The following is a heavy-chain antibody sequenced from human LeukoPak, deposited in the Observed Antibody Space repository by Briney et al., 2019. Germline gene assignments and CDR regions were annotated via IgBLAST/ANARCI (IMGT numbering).Heavy chain of an antibody. V-gene: IGHV3-53*01. J-gene: IGHJ4*02. CDR3: ARVRNYYDSSGYDY. D-gene: IGHD3-22*01. CDR1: GFTFSNAW. Sequence: GGSLRLSCAASGFTFSNAWMSWVRQAPGKGLEWASVIYSGGSTYYADSVKGRFTISRDNPKNTLYLQMNSLRAEDTAVYYCARVRNYYDSSGYDYWGQGTLVTVSS. CDR2: IYSGGST.